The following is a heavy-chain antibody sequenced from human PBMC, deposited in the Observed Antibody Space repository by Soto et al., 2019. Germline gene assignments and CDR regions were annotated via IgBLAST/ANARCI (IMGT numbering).Heavy chain of an antibody. Sequence: QVQLQQWGAGLLKPSETLSLTCAVYGGSFSGYQWSWIRQAPGKGLEWIGEINHSGSTNYSPSLKSRFTISIETSKNQFSLMLSSVTAADTAMYYCARYGEVTPRRYGMDVWGQGTTVTVSS. D-gene: IGHD3-16*01. J-gene: IGHJ6*02. CDR2: INHSGST. CDR1: GGSFSGYQ. V-gene: IGHV4-34*01. CDR3: ARYGEVTPRRYGMDV.